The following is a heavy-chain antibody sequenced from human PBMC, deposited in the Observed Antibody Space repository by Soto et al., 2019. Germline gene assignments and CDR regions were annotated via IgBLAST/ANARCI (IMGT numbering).Heavy chain of an antibody. CDR3: ARRTDAYNWADY. CDR2: IKEDGNDK. J-gene: IGHJ4*02. D-gene: IGHD1-1*01. V-gene: IGHV3-7*01. Sequence: GGSLRLSCVASGFTFYTYWMSWVRLAPGKGLVWVSTIKEDGNDKYYADSVKGRFTISRDNARNTLFLQMNSLTAEDTAVYYSARRTDAYNWADYWGQGTLVTVSS. CDR1: GFTFYTYW.